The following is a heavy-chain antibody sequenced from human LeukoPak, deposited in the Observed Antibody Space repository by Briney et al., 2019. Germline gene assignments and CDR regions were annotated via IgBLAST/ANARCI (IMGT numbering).Heavy chain of an antibody. CDR3: ARLVGLRYFDWLLYHY. CDR1: GGSISISSYY. D-gene: IGHD3-9*01. V-gene: IGHV4-39*01. CDR2: IYYSGST. Sequence: SETLSLTCTVSGGSISISSYYWGWIRQPPGKGLEWIGSIYYSGSTYYNPSLKSRVTISVDTSKNQFSLKLSSVTAADTAVYYCARLVGLRYFDWLLYHYWGQGTLVTVSS. J-gene: IGHJ4*02.